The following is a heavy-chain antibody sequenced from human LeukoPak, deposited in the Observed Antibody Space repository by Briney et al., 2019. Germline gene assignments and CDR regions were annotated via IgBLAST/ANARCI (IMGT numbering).Heavy chain of an antibody. CDR1: GFTFSSYA. V-gene: IGHV3-23*01. J-gene: IGHJ4*02. Sequence: GSLRLSCAASGFTFSSYAMSWVRQAPGKGLEWVLVISGSGGSTYYADSVEGRFTISRDNSKNTLYLQMNSLRAEDTAVYYCAKGSSNWYLYDYWGQGTLVTVSS. D-gene: IGHD6-13*01. CDR3: AKGSSNWYLYDY. CDR2: ISGSGGST.